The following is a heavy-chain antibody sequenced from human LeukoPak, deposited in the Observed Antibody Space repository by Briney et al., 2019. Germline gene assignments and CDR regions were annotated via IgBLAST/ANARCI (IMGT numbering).Heavy chain of an antibody. Sequence: SETLSLTCTVSGGSISSSSYYWGWIRQPPGKGLEWIGSIYYSGSTYYNPSLKSRVTISVDTSKNQFSLKLSSVTAADTAVYYCARDRDSSSWYAAFDIWGQGTMVTVSS. J-gene: IGHJ3*02. V-gene: IGHV4-39*07. D-gene: IGHD6-13*01. CDR1: GGSISSSSYY. CDR3: ARDRDSSSWYAAFDI. CDR2: IYYSGST.